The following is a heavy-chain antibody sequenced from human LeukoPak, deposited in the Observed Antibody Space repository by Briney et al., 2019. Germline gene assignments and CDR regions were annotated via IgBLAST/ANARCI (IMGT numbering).Heavy chain of an antibody. Sequence: SETLSLTCTVSGGSISSSSYYWGWIRQPPGKGLEWIGNIYYSGSTFYNPSLKSRPTISVDTSKNQFSLKLSSVTAADTAVYYCARQSGSYWYWGQGTLVTVSS. CDR3: ARQSGSYWY. CDR1: GGSISSSSYY. D-gene: IGHD1-26*01. CDR2: IYYSGST. J-gene: IGHJ4*02. V-gene: IGHV4-39*01.